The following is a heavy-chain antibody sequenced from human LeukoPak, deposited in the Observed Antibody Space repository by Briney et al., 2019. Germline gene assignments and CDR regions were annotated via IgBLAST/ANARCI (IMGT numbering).Heavy chain of an antibody. Sequence: SETLSLTCTVSGGSISSYYWSWIRQPPGKGLEWIGYIYYSGSTNYNPSLKSRVTISVDTSKNQFSLKLSSVTAADTAVYYCAGGGFEDIVVVPAAPFDYWGQGTLVTVSS. CDR3: AGGGFEDIVVVPAAPFDY. CDR1: GGSISSYY. CDR2: IYYSGST. J-gene: IGHJ4*02. D-gene: IGHD2-2*01. V-gene: IGHV4-59*01.